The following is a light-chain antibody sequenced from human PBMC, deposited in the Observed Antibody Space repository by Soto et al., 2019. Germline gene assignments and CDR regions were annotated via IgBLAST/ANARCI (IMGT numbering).Light chain of an antibody. Sequence: QSLLPQPVSGSGSPGRSTTISCTGTSSDVGAYNHISWYQQHPGKAPKLLIYDVSNRPSGLSNRFSGSKSGNTASLTIAGLQADDEADYYCSSHASGSTPRFGGGTKVTVL. V-gene: IGLV2-14*03. CDR2: DVS. J-gene: IGLJ2*01. CDR3: SSHASGSTPR. CDR1: SSDVGAYNH.